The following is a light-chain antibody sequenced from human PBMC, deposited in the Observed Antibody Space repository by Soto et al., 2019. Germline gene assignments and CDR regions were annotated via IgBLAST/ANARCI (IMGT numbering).Light chain of an antibody. CDR3: QQYGSSLST. CDR2: GTS. V-gene: IGKV3-20*01. Sequence: TRCPGTLSLSPGERATLSCRASQSVSSKYLAWYQQKPGQAPRVLIYGTSIRASGVPERFSGGGSGTDFTLTITRLEPEDFAVYYCQQYGSSLSTFVPGTKVDIK. J-gene: IGKJ3*01. CDR1: QSVSSKY.